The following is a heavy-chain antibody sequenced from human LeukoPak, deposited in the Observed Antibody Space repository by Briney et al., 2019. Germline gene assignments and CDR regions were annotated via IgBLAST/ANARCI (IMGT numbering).Heavy chain of an antibody. Sequence: SETLSLTCTVSGYSISSGYYWGWIRQPPGKGLEWIGSIYHSGSTYYNPSLKSRVTISVDTSKNQFSLKLSSVTAADTAVYYCARSKMYSSGWRYFDYWGQGTLVTVSS. CDR2: IYHSGST. J-gene: IGHJ4*02. V-gene: IGHV4-38-2*02. CDR3: ARSKMYSSGWRYFDY. D-gene: IGHD6-19*01. CDR1: GYSISSGYY.